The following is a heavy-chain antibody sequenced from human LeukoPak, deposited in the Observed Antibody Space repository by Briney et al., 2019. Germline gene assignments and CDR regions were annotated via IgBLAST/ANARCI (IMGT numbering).Heavy chain of an antibody. Sequence: GGSLRLSCAASGFTLSAYWMHWVRQAPGKGLMWVSAISGSGGSTYNADSVKGRFTISRDNSKNTLFLQMSSLRAEDTAVYYCASDSSGYYGVFDFWGQGTLVTVSS. CDR1: GFTLSAYW. D-gene: IGHD3-22*01. V-gene: IGHV3-23*01. CDR3: ASDSSGYYGVFDF. CDR2: ISGSGGST. J-gene: IGHJ4*02.